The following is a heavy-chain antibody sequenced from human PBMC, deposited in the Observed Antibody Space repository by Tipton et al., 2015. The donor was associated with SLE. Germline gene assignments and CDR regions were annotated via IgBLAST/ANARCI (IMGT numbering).Heavy chain of an antibody. D-gene: IGHD2-15*01. CDR1: GGSFSGYY. CDR3: ARTPGNYYYMDV. Sequence: TLSLTCAVYGGSFSGYYWSWIRQPPGKGLEWIGEINHSGSTNYNPSLKSRVTISVDTSKNHFSLKLSSVTAADTAVYYCARTPGNYYYMDVWGKGTTVTVSS. V-gene: IGHV4-34*01. J-gene: IGHJ6*03. CDR2: INHSGST.